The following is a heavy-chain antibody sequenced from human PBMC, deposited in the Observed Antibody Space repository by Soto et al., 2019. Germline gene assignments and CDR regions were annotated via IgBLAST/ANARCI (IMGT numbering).Heavy chain of an antibody. CDR3: TTDGELLGLAGVGF. D-gene: IGHD1-7*01. CDR1: GFTFSNAW. J-gene: IGHJ4*02. CDR2: IKSKTDGGTT. V-gene: IGHV3-15*07. Sequence: EVQLVESGGGLVKPGGSLRLSCAASGFTFSNAWLNWVRQAPGKGLEWVGRIKSKTDGGTTDYAAPVKGRFTISRDESRTTLYLQMNSLKTEDTAVYYCTTDGELLGLAGVGFWGQGTLVTVSS.